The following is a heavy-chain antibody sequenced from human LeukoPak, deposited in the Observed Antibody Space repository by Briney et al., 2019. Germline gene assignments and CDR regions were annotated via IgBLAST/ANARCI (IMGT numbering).Heavy chain of an antibody. D-gene: IGHD2-15*01. CDR3: ARSGYCSGGSCYPAPYGMDV. Sequence: PSETLSLTCTVSGGSISSSSYYWGWIRQPPGKGLEWIGSIYYSGSTYYNPSLKSRVTISVDTSKNQFSLKLSSVTAADTAVYYCARSGYCSGGSCYPAPYGMDVWGQGTTVTVSS. CDR1: GGSISSSSYY. CDR2: IYYSGST. J-gene: IGHJ6*02. V-gene: IGHV4-39*01.